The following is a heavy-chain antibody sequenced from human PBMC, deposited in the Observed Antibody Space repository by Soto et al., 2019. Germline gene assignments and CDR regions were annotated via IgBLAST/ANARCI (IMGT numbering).Heavy chain of an antibody. CDR1: GDSVGNGPYY. V-gene: IGHV4-31*02. Sequence: QVRLQESGPGLVKPSETLSLSCLVSGDSVGNGPYYWSWIRQSPGEGLEWIAYIYYSGSTYSNPSLKSRVTISADTSKNQFSLRLTSVTAADTAVYFCARATPAGSADFWGQGTLVTVSS. CDR2: IYYSGST. J-gene: IGHJ4*02. CDR3: ARATPAGSADF. D-gene: IGHD2-2*01.